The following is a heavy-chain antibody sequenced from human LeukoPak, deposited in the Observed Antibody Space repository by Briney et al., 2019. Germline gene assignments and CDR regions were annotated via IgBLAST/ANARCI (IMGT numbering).Heavy chain of an antibody. Sequence: SETLSLTCTVPGGSISSYYWSWIRQPPGKGLEWIGHIYYSGSTNYNPSLKSRVTISVDTSKNQFSLKLSSVTAADTAVYYCGRTTAAGTYDLDLGGQGTLVSVSS. CDR1: GGSISSYY. CDR2: IYYSGST. D-gene: IGHD6-13*01. CDR3: GRTTAAGTYDLDL. V-gene: IGHV4-59*01. J-gene: IGHJ4*02.